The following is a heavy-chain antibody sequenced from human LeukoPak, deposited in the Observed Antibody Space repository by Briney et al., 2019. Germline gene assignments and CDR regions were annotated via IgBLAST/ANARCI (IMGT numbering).Heavy chain of an antibody. CDR1: GYTFSSYG. CDR2: ISAYNDNT. CDR3: AREPPRSFYGSGTHYDGVRDYYYGMDV. V-gene: IGHV1-18*01. Sequence: ASVKVSCKASGYTFSSYGISWVRQAPGQGLEWMGWISAYNDNTKYAQKFQGRVTIVTDTSTSTAYMELRSLRSDDTAVYYCAREPPRSFYGSGTHYDGVRDYYYGMDVWGQGTTVTVSS. J-gene: IGHJ6*02. D-gene: IGHD3-10*01.